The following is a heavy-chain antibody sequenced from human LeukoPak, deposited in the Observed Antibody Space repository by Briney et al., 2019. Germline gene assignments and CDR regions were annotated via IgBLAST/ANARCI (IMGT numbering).Heavy chain of an antibody. V-gene: IGHV3-33*01. CDR1: GFTFSSYG. CDR3: ATSGSYYRFEY. CDR2: IWYDGSNK. D-gene: IGHD1-26*01. Sequence: PGGSLRLSCAASGFTFSSYGMHWVRQAPGKGLEWVAVIWYDGSNKYYADSVKGRFTISRDNSKNPLYLQMNSLRAEDTAVYYCATSGSYYRFEYWGQGTLVTVSS. J-gene: IGHJ4*02.